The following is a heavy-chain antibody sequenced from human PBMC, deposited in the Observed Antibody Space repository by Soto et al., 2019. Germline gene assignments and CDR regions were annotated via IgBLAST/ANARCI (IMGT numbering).Heavy chain of an antibody. CDR3: AGFGGDIVVVPAAFDY. D-gene: IGHD2-2*01. Sequence: GGSLRLSCAASGFTFSSYAMSWVRQAPGKGLEWVSAISGSGGSTYYADSVKGRFTISRDNSKNTLYLQMNSLRAEDTAVYYCAGFGGDIVVVPAAFDYWGQGTLVTVSS. V-gene: IGHV3-23*01. CDR1: GFTFSSYA. J-gene: IGHJ4*02. CDR2: ISGSGGST.